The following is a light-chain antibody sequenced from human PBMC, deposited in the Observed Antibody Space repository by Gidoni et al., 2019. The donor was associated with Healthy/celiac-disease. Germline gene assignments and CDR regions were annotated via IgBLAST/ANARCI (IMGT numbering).Light chain of an antibody. CDR1: QTISSY. J-gene: IGKJ1*01. CDR2: AAS. V-gene: IGKV1-39*01. Sequence: DIQMTQSPSSLSASVGDRVTITCRASQTISSYLNCYQQKPGKAPKLLIYAASSLQSGVPSRFSGSGSGTDFTLTISSLQPEDFATYYFQQSYSILGTFGQGTKVEIQ. CDR3: QQSYSILGT.